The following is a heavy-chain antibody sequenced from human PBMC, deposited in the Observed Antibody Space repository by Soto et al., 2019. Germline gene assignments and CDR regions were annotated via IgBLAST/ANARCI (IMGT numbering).Heavy chain of an antibody. V-gene: IGHV1-69*13. D-gene: IGHD2-15*01. Sequence: SVKVSCKAFGGSFSDYSISWVLQAPGQGLEWMGGIIPIFGTPNYAQKFQDRVTFTAHESTNTAYMELSRLTSEDTAVYFCARDRAPRGWSYLDLWGQGTQVTVSS. CDR1: GGSFSDYS. CDR3: ARDRAPRGWSYLDL. CDR2: IIPIFGTP. J-gene: IGHJ4*02.